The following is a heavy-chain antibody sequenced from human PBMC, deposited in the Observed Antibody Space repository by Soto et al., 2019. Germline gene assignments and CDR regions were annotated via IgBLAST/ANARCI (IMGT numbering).Heavy chain of an antibody. CDR1: GYTFTRYG. CDR3: AKNGQPPYYYYGLDV. V-gene: IGHV1-18*01. D-gene: IGHD2-8*01. J-gene: IGHJ6*02. Sequence: ASVKVSCKASGYTFTRYGISWVRQAPGQGLEWMGWISGYNGDTNYAQKFQGRVSMTIDTSTTTAYMELTSLTSDDTAVYYCAKNGQPPYYYYGLDVWG. CDR2: ISGYNGDT.